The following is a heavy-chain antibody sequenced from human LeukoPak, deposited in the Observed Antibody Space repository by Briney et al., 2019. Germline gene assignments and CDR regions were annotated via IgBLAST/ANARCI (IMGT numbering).Heavy chain of an antibody. V-gene: IGHV3-48*01. J-gene: IGHJ4*02. Sequence: GGSLRLSCAASGFTFSSYSMNWVRQAPGKGLEWVSYISSSSSTIYYADSVKGRFTISRDNAKNSLYLQMNSLRAGDTAVYYCARDKSTGYCDSSGYNSWGQGTLVTVSS. CDR3: ARDKSTGYCDSSGYNS. CDR1: GFTFSSYS. D-gene: IGHD3-22*01. CDR2: ISSSSSTI.